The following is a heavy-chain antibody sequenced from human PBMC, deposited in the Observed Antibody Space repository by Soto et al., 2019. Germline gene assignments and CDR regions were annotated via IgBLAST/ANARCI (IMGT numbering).Heavy chain of an antibody. D-gene: IGHD2-2*02. Sequence: QVQLVQSGAEVKKPGSSVKVSCKASGGTFSSYAISWVRQAPGQGLEWMGGIIPIFGTANYAKKFQGRVTITADESTSTAYMELSSLRSEDTAVYYCARDHIVVVPAAIGEYYYYYGMDVWGQGTTVTVSS. V-gene: IGHV1-69*01. CDR1: GGTFSSYA. CDR3: ARDHIVVVPAAIGEYYYYYGMDV. J-gene: IGHJ6*02. CDR2: IIPIFGTA.